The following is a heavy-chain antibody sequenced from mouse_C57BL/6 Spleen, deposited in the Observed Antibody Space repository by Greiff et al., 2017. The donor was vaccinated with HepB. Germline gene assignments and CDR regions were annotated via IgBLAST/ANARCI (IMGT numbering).Heavy chain of an antibody. J-gene: IGHJ1*03. CDR1: GYAFSSSW. V-gene: IGHV1-82*01. CDR3: ASFNWDARYFDV. D-gene: IGHD4-1*01. Sequence: QVQLQQSGPELVKPGASVKISCKASGYAFSSSWMNWVKQRPGKGLEWIGRIYPGDGDTNYNGKFKGKATLTADKSSSTAYMQLSSLTSEDSAVYFCASFNWDARYFDVWGTGTTVTVSS. CDR2: IYPGDGDT.